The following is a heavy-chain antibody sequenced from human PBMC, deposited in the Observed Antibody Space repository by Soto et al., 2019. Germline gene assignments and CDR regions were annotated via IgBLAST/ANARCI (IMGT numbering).Heavy chain of an antibody. Sequence: PSETLSLTCTVSGGSISSSSYYWGWIRQPPGKGLEWIGSIYYSGSTYYNPPLKSRLTISVDTSKNQFSLKQSSVTAADTAVYYCARRPRYYGILTDYYSFDYWGQGTLVTVPS. CDR1: GGSISSSSYY. V-gene: IGHV4-39*01. CDR2: IYYSGST. J-gene: IGHJ4*02. D-gene: IGHD3-9*01. CDR3: ARRPRYYGILTDYYSFDY.